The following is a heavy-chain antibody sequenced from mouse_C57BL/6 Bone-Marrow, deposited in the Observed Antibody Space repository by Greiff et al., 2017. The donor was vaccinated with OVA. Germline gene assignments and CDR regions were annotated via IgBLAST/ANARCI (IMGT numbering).Heavy chain of an antibody. CDR1: GYTFTDYY. CDR3: AILYYGNYDAMDY. J-gene: IGHJ4*01. Sequence: EVQRVESGPELVKPGASVKIPCKASGYTFTDYYMNWVKQSHGKSLEWIGDINPNNGGTSYNQKFKGKATLTVDKSSSTAYMELRSLTSEDSAVYYCAILYYGNYDAMDYWGQGTSVTVSS. D-gene: IGHD2-1*01. CDR2: INPNNGGT. V-gene: IGHV1-26*01.